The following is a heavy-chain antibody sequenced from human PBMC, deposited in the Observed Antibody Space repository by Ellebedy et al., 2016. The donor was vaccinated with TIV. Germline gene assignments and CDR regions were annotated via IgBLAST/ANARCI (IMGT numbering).Heavy chain of an antibody. CDR1: GFTFSSHW. CDR3: ARRYMDV. CDR2: IKQDGSAK. J-gene: IGHJ6*03. V-gene: IGHV3-7*01. Sequence: GESLKISXAASGFTFSSHWLTWVRQSPGKGLEWVANIKQDGSAKYYVDSVKGRFTISRDNAKNSVYLQMNNLRAEDTAVYYCARRYMDVWGRGTTVTVSS.